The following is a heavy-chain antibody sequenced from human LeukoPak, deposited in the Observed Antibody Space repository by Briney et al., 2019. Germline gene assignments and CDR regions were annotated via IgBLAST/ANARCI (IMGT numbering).Heavy chain of an antibody. Sequence: SQTLSLTCTVSGGSISSGGYYWSWIRQHPGKGLEWIGYIYYSGSTYYNPSLKSRVTISVDTSKNQFSLKLSSVTAADTAVYYCARETYSPTYGMDVWGQGTTVTVSS. CDR1: GGSISSGGYY. J-gene: IGHJ6*02. CDR2: IYYSGST. CDR3: ARETYSPTYGMDV. V-gene: IGHV4-31*03. D-gene: IGHD5-12*01.